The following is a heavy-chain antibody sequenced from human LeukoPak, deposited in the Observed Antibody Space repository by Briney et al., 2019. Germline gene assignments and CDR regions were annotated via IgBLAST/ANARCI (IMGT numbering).Heavy chain of an antibody. J-gene: IGHJ4*02. V-gene: IGHV3-30*03. CDR1: GFTFSAAW. CDR3: AREGDATADFEC. CDR2: TSYDGSSR. D-gene: IGHD2-15*01. Sequence: GGSLRLSCAASGFTFSAAWMNWVRQAPGKGLEWVAVTSYDGSSRYYADSVKGRFTISRDNSKNTLYLQMSSLRAEDTAVYYCAREGDATADFECWVQGTLVTVSS.